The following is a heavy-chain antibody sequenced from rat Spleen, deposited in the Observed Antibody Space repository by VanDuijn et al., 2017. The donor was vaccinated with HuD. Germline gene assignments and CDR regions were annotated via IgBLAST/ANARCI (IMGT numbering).Heavy chain of an antibody. Sequence: EVQLVESGGGLVQPGRSLKLSCAASGFTFNNYWMSWICQAPGKVLEWVASITNTGGSIYYPDSVKGRFTISRDNAQNTLYLQMNSLRSEDTATYYCTREGTVVTGLDFFDYWGQGVMVTVSS. CDR1: GFTFNNYW. D-gene: IGHD1-1*01. J-gene: IGHJ2*01. V-gene: IGHV5-31*01. CDR2: ITNTGGSI. CDR3: TREGTVVTGLDFFDY.